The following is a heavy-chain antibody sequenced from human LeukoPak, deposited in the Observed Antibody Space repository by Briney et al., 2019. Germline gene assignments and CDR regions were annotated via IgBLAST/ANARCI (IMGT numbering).Heavy chain of an antibody. Sequence: SETLSLTCTVSDYSISNTAYWGWVRQPPGKGLEWIGYIYYSGSTNYNPSLKSRVTISVDTSKNQFSLKLSSVTAADTAVYYCARGDDFWSGNTDYWGQGTLVTVSS. D-gene: IGHD3-3*01. CDR3: ARGDDFWSGNTDY. CDR1: DYSISNTAY. CDR2: IYYSGST. J-gene: IGHJ4*02. V-gene: IGHV4-59*01.